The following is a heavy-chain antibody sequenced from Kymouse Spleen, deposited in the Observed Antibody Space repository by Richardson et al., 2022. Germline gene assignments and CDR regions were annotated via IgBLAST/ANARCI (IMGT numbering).Heavy chain of an antibody. J-gene: IGHJ4*02. CDR1: GGSISSYY. Sequence: QVQLQESGPGLVKPSETLSLTCTVSGGSISSYYWSWIRQPPGKGLEWIGYIYYSGSTNYNPSLKSRVTISVDTSKNQFSLKLSSVTAADTAVYYCAGSIAAAGVFDYWGQGTLVTVSS. D-gene: IGHD6-6*01. CDR2: IYYSGST. CDR3: AGSIAAAGVFDY. V-gene: IGHV4-59*01.